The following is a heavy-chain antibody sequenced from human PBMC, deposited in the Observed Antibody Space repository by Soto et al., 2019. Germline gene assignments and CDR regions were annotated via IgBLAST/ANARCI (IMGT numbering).Heavy chain of an antibody. D-gene: IGHD2-2*01. V-gene: IGHV3-13*01. CDR1: GFTFSSYD. Sequence: GGSLRLSCAASGFTFSSYDMHWVRQATGKGLEWVSAIGTAGDTYYPGSVKGRFTISRENAKNSLYLQMNSLRAGDTAVYYCERAGRDIVVVPAAMTKSHYYYYYYMDVGGKGTTVTVSS. CDR2: IGTAGDT. CDR3: ERAGRDIVVVPAAMTKSHYYYYYYMDV. J-gene: IGHJ6*03.